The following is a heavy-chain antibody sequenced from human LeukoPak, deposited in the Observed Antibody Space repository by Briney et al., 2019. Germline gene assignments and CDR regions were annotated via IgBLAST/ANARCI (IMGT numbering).Heavy chain of an antibody. D-gene: IGHD3-3*01. CDR3: AKGLVIDAFDI. Sequence: PGRSLRLSCAASGFTFDDYAMHWVRQAPGKGLEWVSGISWNSGSIVYADSVKGRFTISRDNAKNSLYLQMNSLRAEDTALYYCAKGLVIDAFDIWGQGTMVTVSS. J-gene: IGHJ3*02. V-gene: IGHV3-9*01. CDR1: GFTFDDYA. CDR2: ISWNSGSI.